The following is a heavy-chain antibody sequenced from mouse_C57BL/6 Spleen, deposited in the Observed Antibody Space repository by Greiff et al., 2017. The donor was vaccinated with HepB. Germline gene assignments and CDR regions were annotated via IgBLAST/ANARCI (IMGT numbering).Heavy chain of an antibody. Sequence: EVQRVESGGGLVQPKGSLKLSCAASGFSFNTYAMNWVRQAPGKGLEWVARIRSKSNNYATYYADSVKDRFTISRDDSESMLYLQMNNLKTEDTAMYYCVRHHPYAMDYWGQGTSVTVSS. V-gene: IGHV10-1*01. J-gene: IGHJ4*01. CDR2: IRSKSNNYAT. CDR3: VRHHPYAMDY. CDR1: GFSFNTYA.